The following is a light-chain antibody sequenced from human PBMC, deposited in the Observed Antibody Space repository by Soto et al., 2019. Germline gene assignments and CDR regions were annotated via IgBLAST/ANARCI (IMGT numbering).Light chain of an antibody. CDR1: SSNIGNNY. J-gene: IGLJ2*01. Sequence: QSVLTQPPSVSAAPGQKVTISCSGSSSNIGNNYVSWYQQLPGTAPKLLIYANDKRPSGIPDRFSGSKSGTSATLGITGLQTGDEADYYCETWDSSLSAGVFGGGTKVTVL. CDR2: AND. CDR3: ETWDSSLSAGV. V-gene: IGLV1-51*01.